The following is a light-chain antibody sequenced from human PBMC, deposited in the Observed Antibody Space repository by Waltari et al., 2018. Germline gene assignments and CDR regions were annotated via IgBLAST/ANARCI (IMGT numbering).Light chain of an antibody. CDR3: CSYAGSYTLL. J-gene: IGLJ3*02. CDR2: GVT. V-gene: IGLV2-11*01. CDR1: SSDVGGYDY. Sequence: QSALTQPRSVSGSPGQSVTISCTGTSSDVGGYDYVSWYQQHPGKAPKRMIYGVTKRPSGVPDRFSGSKSGNTASLTISGLQAEDEGDYYCCSYAGSYTLLFGGGTKLTVL.